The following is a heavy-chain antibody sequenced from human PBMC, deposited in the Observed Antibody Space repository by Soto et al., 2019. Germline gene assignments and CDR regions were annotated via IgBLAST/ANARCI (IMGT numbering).Heavy chain of an antibody. CDR2: IYYSGST. V-gene: IGHV4-59*01. Sequence: QVQLQESGPGLVKPSETLSLTCTVSGGSISSYYWSWIRQPPEKGLEWIRYIYYSGSTNYTPSLKSRVTISVDTSKNHFFLKLSSVTVADTAVYYCARRYGGNFDYWGQGTLVTVSS. CDR1: GGSISSYY. D-gene: IGHD1-26*01. J-gene: IGHJ4*02. CDR3: ARRYGGNFDY.